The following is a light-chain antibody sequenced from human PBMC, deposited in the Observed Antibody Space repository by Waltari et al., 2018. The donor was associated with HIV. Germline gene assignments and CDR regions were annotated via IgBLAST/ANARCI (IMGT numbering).Light chain of an antibody. V-gene: IGKV3-15*01. J-gene: IGKJ4*01. CDR2: GAS. CDR1: QSVSSN. CDR3: QQYNNWPPLT. Sequence: EIVMTQYPATLSVSPGERATLSCRASQSVSSNLAWYQQKPGQAPRLLIYGASTSATGIPARFSGSGSGTEFTLTISSLQSEDFAVYYCQQYNNWPPLTFGGGTKVEIK.